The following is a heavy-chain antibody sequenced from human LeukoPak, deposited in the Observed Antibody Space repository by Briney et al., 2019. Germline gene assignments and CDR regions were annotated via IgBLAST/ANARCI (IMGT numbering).Heavy chain of an antibody. CDR1: GYTFSNYG. D-gene: IGHD3-22*01. J-gene: IGHJ3*02. Sequence: ASVKVSCKASGYTFSNYGISWVRQAPGQGLEWMGWISTYNGDTNYAQNLQGRVTMTTDTSTSTAYMELRSLRSDDTAVYYCARDGMIVVVGAFDIWGQGTMVTASS. V-gene: IGHV1-18*01. CDR3: ARDGMIVVVGAFDI. CDR2: ISTYNGDT.